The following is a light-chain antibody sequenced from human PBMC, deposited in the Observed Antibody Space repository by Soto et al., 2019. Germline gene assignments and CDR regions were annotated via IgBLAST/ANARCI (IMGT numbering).Light chain of an antibody. CDR3: QQYGSASWT. Sequence: DIVLTQSPGTLSLSPGERTTHSCRASQSVSSSYLACYQQKPGQAPRLLIYGASSRATGMPDGFSGSGSGTDFTVAISRLEPEDFAGYYCQQYGSASWTFGQGTKVDIK. J-gene: IGKJ1*01. CDR1: QSVSSSY. CDR2: GAS. V-gene: IGKV3-20*01.